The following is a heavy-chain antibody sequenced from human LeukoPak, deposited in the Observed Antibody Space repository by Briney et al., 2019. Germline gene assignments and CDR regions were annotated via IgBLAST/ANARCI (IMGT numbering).Heavy chain of an antibody. CDR3: AKYERKSGQTFDY. D-gene: IGHD1-14*01. Sequence: PGRSLRLSCAASGFTFSSYGMHWVRQAPGKGLEWVAVISYDGSNKYYADSVKGRFTISRDNSKNTLYLQMNSLRAEDTAVYYCAKYERKSGQTFDYWGQGTLVTVSS. CDR2: ISYDGSNK. J-gene: IGHJ4*02. CDR1: GFTFSSYG. V-gene: IGHV3-30*18.